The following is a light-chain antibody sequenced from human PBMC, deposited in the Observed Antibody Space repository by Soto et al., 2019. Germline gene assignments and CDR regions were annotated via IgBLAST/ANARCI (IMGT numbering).Light chain of an antibody. V-gene: IGKV3-15*01. CDR1: QSVSSN. CDR2: GAS. CDR3: QQYGNWPRT. Sequence: EIVMTQSPATLSVSPGERATLSCGASQSVSSNLAWYQQKPGQAPRLLIYGASTRATGIPARFSGSGSGIEFTLTISSLQSEDFAVYYCQQYGNWPRTFGQGTKVEIK. J-gene: IGKJ1*01.